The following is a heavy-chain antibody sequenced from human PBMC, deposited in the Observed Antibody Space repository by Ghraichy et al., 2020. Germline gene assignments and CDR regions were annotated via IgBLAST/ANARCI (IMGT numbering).Heavy chain of an antibody. V-gene: IGHV1-8*02. CDR2: MNPNSGNT. D-gene: IGHD4-17*01. CDR3: ARGDAMTTVRPLPTAFDL. CDR1: GYTFTSYD. J-gene: IGHJ2*01. Sequence: ASVKVSCKASGYTFTSYDINWVRQATGQGLEWMGWMNPNSGNTGYAQKFQGRVTMTRNTSISTAYMELSSLRSEDTAVYYCARGDAMTTVRPLPTAFDLWGRGTLVTVSS.